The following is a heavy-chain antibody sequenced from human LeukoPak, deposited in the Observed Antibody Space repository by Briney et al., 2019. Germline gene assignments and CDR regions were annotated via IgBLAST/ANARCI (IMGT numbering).Heavy chain of an antibody. V-gene: IGHV3-23*01. CDR1: GFTFSNYA. Sequence: GGSLRLSCAAAGFTFSNYAMSWVRQAPGRGLEWVSAISASGSGTYYADSVRGRFTISRDNSKNTLYLEMSSLRAEDTAVYYCAKDRVVVTDGSDYWGQGTLVTVSS. D-gene: IGHD3-22*01. J-gene: IGHJ4*02. CDR3: AKDRVVVTDGSDY. CDR2: ISASGSGT.